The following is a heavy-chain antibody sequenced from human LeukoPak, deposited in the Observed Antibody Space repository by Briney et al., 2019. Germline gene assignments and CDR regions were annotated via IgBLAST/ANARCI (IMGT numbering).Heavy chain of an antibody. CDR1: GGSISTYY. V-gene: IGHV4-4*07. J-gene: IGHJ3*02. CDR3: ARGPYSYDSSGAFDI. Sequence: PSETLSLTCTVSGGSISTYYWSWIRQPAGKGLEWIGRISSSGSTNYNPSLKSRVTISVDTSKNQFSLKLSSVTAADTAVYFCARGPYSYDSSGAFDIWGQGTMVTVSS. CDR2: ISSSGST. D-gene: IGHD3-22*01.